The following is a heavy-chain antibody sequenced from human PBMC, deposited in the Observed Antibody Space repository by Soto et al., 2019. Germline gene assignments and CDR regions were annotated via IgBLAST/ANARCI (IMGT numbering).Heavy chain of an antibody. D-gene: IGHD2-15*01. Sequence: SETLSLTCAVSGGSISSGSYSWSWIRQPPGKGLEWIGYIYHSGSTYYNPSLKSRVTISVDRSKNQFSLKLSSVTAADTAVYYCARGYCSGGSCNPAGFDYWGQGTLVTVSS. CDR3: ARGYCSGGSCNPAGFDY. V-gene: IGHV4-30-2*01. CDR1: GGSISSGSYS. J-gene: IGHJ4*02. CDR2: IYHSGST.